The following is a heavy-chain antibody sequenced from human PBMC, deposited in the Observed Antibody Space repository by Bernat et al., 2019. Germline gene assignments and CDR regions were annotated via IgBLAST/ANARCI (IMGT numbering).Heavy chain of an antibody. CDR2: ISGSGAGT. CDR1: GFTSSSYA. J-gene: IGHJ3*02. V-gene: IGHV3-23*04. D-gene: IGHD1-1*01. Sequence: EVHLVESGGGLVQPGGSLRLSCAASGFTSSSYAMSWVRQAPGKGLEWVSGISGSGAGTYYADSVKGRFTISRDNSKSTLYLQMNSLRAKDTAVYYCVKDLLTGTTIRRDAFDIWGQGTVVTVSS. CDR3: VKDLLTGTTIRRDAFDI.